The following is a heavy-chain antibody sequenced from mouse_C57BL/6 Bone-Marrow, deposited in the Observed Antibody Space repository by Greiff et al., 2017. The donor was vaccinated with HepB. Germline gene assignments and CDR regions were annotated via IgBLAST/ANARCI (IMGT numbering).Heavy chain of an antibody. V-gene: IGHV6-6*01. CDR3: TRPLTSHFDY. CDR2: IRNKANNHAT. Sequence: EVKLVESGGGLVRPGGSMKLSCAASGFTFSDAWMDWVRQSPEKGLEWVAEIRNKANNHATYYAESVKGRLTISRDDSKSSVYLQMNSLRAEDTGIYYCTRPLTSHFDYWGQGTTLTVSS. J-gene: IGHJ2*01. D-gene: IGHD5-1*01. CDR1: GFTFSDAW.